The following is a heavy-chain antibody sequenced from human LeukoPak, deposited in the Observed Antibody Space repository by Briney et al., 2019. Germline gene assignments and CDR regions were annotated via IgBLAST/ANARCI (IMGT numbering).Heavy chain of an antibody. V-gene: IGHV4-34*01. CDR3: ARTRYYYNSRSYGAPYYFDY. D-gene: IGHD3-10*01. CDR1: GGSFSGYY. J-gene: IGHJ4*02. CDR2: INHSGST. Sequence: PSETLSLTCAVYGGSFSGYYWSWVRQPPGKGLEWIGEINHSGSTNYNPSLKSRVTISVDTSKNQFSLKLSSVTAADTAVYYCARTRYYYNSRSYGAPYYFDYWGQGTLVTVSS.